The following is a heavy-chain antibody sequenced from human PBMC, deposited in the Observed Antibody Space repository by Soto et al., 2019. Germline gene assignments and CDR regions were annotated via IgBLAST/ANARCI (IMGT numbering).Heavy chain of an antibody. V-gene: IGHV2-5*02. CDR2: IYWDNDK. J-gene: IGHJ3*01. Sequence: QITLKESDPTLVHPSETLTMTCTFSGFSLIPVGVGVGWIRQPPGKALEWVAVIYWDNDKRYNPSLNSRLSNTKDTSRNQVVLTVTNMAPVDTGTYFCAHLTMTYGGVFGLDAFDSWGQGTLVTVSS. CDR3: AHLTMTYGGVFGLDAFDS. CDR1: GFSLIPVGVG. D-gene: IGHD3-16*01.